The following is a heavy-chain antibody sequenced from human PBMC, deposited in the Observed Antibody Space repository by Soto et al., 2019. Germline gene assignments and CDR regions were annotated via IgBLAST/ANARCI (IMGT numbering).Heavy chain of an antibody. J-gene: IGHJ6*03. CDR3: ARSPAYWNDDFDYYYYYYMDV. D-gene: IGHD1-1*01. Sequence: QVQLQESGPGLVKPSGTLSLTCAVSSGSISSSNWWSWVRQPPGKGLEWIGEIYHSGSTNYNPSPKSRLTILVDKSKNQFSLKLSAVTAADTAVYYCARSPAYWNDDFDYYYYYYMDVWGKGTTVTDSS. CDR2: IYHSGST. CDR1: SGSISSSNW. V-gene: IGHV4-4*02.